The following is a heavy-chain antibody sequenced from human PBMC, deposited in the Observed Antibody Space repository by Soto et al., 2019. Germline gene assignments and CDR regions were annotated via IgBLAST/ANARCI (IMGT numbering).Heavy chain of an antibody. CDR3: STGYGASSALYYYYSYGMDV. J-gene: IGHJ6*02. D-gene: IGHD6-6*01. CDR1: GFTFTSSA. Sequence: GASVKVSCKASGFTFTSSAVQWVRQARGQRLEWIGWIVVGSGNTNYAQKFQERVTITRDMSTSTAYMELSSLRSEDTAVYYCSTGYGASSALYYYYSYGMDVWGQGTTVTVS. CDR2: IVVGSGNT. V-gene: IGHV1-58*01.